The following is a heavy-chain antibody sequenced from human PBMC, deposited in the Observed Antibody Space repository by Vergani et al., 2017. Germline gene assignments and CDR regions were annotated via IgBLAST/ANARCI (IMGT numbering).Heavy chain of an antibody. V-gene: IGHV4-34*01. CDR2: INHSGST. CDR3: ARDAAAGIDY. Sequence: QVQLQQWGAGLLKPSETLSLTCAVYGGSFSGYYWSWIRQPPGKGPEWIGEINHSGSTNYNPSLKSRVTISVDTSKNQFSLKLSSVTAADTAVYYCARDAAAGIDYWGQGTLVTVSS. J-gene: IGHJ4*02. CDR1: GGSFSGYY. D-gene: IGHD6-13*01.